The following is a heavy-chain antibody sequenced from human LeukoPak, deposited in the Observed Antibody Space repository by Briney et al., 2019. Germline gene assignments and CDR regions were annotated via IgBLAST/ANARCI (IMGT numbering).Heavy chain of an antibody. J-gene: IGHJ4*02. Sequence: PGGSLRLSCAASGFCFSSYAMSWVRQAPGKGLEWVSCISGSGGSTHYADSVKGRFTISRDHSKNTLYLQMNSLRAEDTAVYYCAKDSYYDSSGYSDYWGQGTLVTVSS. CDR1: GFCFSSYA. D-gene: IGHD3-22*01. V-gene: IGHV3-23*01. CDR3: AKDSYYDSSGYSDY. CDR2: ISGSGGST.